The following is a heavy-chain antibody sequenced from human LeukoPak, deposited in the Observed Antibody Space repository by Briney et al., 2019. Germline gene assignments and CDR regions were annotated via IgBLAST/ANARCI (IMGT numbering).Heavy chain of an antibody. D-gene: IGHD3-10*01. V-gene: IGHV4-34*01. CDR1: GGSFSDYY. CDR2: INHSGST. CDR3: ARGGATPMVFRY. Sequence: PSETLSLTCAVYGGSFSDYYWSWIRQSPGKGLEWIEEINHSGSTKYNPSLKSRVAISIDTSKNQFSLHLTSVTAADTAVYYCARGGATPMVFRYWGRGTLVTVSS. J-gene: IGHJ4*02.